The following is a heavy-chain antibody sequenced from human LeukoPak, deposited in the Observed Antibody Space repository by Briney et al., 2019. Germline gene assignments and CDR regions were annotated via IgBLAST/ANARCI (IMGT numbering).Heavy chain of an antibody. CDR3: ARGYGSGSYYQGVFDY. CDR1: GFTFSTSG. V-gene: IGHV3-30*03. D-gene: IGHD3-10*01. Sequence: GGSLRLSCAASGFTFSTSGMHWVRQAPGKGLEWVAVISYDGSNKYYADSVKGRFTISRDNSKDTVYLQMNSLRAEDTAVYYCARGYGSGSYYQGVFDYWGQGTLVTVSS. J-gene: IGHJ4*02. CDR2: ISYDGSNK.